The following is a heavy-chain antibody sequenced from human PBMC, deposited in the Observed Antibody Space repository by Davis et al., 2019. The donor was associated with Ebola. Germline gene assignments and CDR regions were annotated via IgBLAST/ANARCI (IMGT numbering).Heavy chain of an antibody. J-gene: IGHJ6*02. CDR3: ARAPRYYYYGMDV. V-gene: IGHV6-1*01. CDR2: TYYRSKWYN. CDR1: GDSVSSNSAA. Sequence: SQTLSLTRAISGDSVSSNSAAWTWIRQSPSRGLEWLGRTYYRSKWYNDYAVSVKSRITINPDTSKNQFSLQLNSVTPEDTAVYYCARAPRYYYYGMDVWGQGTTVTVSS.